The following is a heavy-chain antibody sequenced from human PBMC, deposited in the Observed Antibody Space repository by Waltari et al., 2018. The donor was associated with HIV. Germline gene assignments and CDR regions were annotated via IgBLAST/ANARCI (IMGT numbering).Heavy chain of an antibody. CDR2: ISYDGSNK. D-gene: IGHD6-19*01. CDR3: ARDWGYSSVLDY. Sequence: QVQLVESGGGVVQPGRSLRLSCAASGFTFSSYAMHWVRQAPGKGLEWVAVISYDGSNKDYADSVKGRFTISRDNSKNTLYLQMNSLRAEDTAVYYCARDWGYSSVLDYWGQGTLVTVSS. CDR1: GFTFSSYA. V-gene: IGHV3-30*04. J-gene: IGHJ4*02.